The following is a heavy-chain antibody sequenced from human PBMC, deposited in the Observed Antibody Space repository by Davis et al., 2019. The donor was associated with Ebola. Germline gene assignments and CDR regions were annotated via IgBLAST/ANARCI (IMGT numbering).Heavy chain of an antibody. CDR1: GYTFSNYA. CDR2: INTETGNP. J-gene: IGHJ6*04. Sequence: ASVKVSCKASGYTFSNYAMNWVRQAPGQGLEWMGWINTETGNPTYAQAFTGRFVFSLDTSVSTTYLQISSLKAEDSAIYYCARSSYSWYFSGMDVWGKGTTVTVSS. V-gene: IGHV7-4-1*02. CDR3: ARSSYSWYFSGMDV. D-gene: IGHD6-13*01.